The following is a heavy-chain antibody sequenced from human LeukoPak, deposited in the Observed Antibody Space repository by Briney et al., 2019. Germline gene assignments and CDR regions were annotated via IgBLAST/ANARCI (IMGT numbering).Heavy chain of an antibody. CDR1: GGSISSGGYY. D-gene: IGHD3-10*01. CDR2: IDYSGST. Sequence: PSETLSLTCTVSGGSISSGGYYWSWIRQHPGKGLEWIGYIDYSGSTYYHPSLKSRLTMSVDTSKNQFSLKLTSVSATDTAVYYCARDGDSSGSYPHYWGQGTLVTVSS. CDR3: ARDGDSSGSYPHY. J-gene: IGHJ4*02. V-gene: IGHV4-31*03.